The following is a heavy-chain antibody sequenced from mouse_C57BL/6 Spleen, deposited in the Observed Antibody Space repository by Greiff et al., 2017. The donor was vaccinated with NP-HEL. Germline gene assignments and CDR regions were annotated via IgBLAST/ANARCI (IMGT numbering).Heavy chain of an antibody. J-gene: IGHJ4*01. CDR1: GYAFGSSG. CDR3: ARRRDAMDY. CDR2: IYPGDGDT. Sequence: QVQLQQSGPELVKPGASVKISCKASGYAFGSSGRNGGKQRQGRGLGGIGGIYPGDGDTNYKGKVKGKATLTADKSSSTAYMQLSSLTSEDSAVYFCARRRDAMDYWGQGTSVTVSS. V-gene: IGHV1-82*01.